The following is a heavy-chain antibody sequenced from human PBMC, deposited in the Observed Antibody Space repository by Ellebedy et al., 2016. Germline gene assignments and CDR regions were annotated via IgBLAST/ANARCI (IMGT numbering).Heavy chain of an antibody. D-gene: IGHD6-6*01. CDR1: GGSISSYY. J-gene: IGHJ6*02. Sequence: SETLSLXXTVSGGSISSYYWSWIRQPPGKGLEWIGYIYYSGSTNYNPSLKSRVTISVDTSKNLFSLKLSSVTAADTAVYYCAGGGRSSYYYGMDVWGQGTTVTVSS. CDR3: AGGGRSSYYYGMDV. CDR2: IYYSGST. V-gene: IGHV4-59*01.